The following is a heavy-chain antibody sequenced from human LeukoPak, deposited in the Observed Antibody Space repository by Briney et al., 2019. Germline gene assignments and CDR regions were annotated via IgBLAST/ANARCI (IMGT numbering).Heavy chain of an antibody. Sequence: SETLSLTCTVSGDSINSYYWSWIRQPPGKGLEWIGYIYYSGSTNYNPSLKSRVTISVDTSKNQFSLKLSLVTAADTAVYYCARGVVSYGSDDAFDIWGQGTMVTVSS. CDR2: IYYSGST. CDR1: GDSINSYY. J-gene: IGHJ3*02. V-gene: IGHV4-59*01. D-gene: IGHD5-18*01. CDR3: ARGVVSYGSDDAFDI.